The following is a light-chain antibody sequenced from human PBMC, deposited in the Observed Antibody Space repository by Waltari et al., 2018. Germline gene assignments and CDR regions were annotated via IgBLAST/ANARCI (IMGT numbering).Light chain of an antibody. CDR3: QQYDTYSQT. Sequence: DIVVTQSPHSLAVSLGERATINCNPGQSGFNNANNNNQLAWYPQKPGQPPKLLIYWASTRESGVPERFSGSGSGTDFTLTISSLQPDDFATYFCQQYDTYSQTFGHGTKVEIK. CDR2: WAS. J-gene: IGKJ1*01. V-gene: IGKV4-1*01. CDR1: QSGFNNANNNNQ.